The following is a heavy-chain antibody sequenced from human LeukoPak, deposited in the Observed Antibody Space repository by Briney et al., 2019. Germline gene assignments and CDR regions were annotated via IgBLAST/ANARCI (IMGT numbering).Heavy chain of an antibody. CDR1: GYTFTDYY. V-gene: IGHV1-24*01. Sequence: ASVKVSCKASGYTFTDYYMHWVQQAPGKGLEWMGGFDPEDGETIYAQKFQGRVTMTEDTSTDTAYMELSSLRSEDTAVYYCATGPGGDYGETFWFDPWGQGTLVTVSS. CDR3: ATGPGGDYGETFWFDP. D-gene: IGHD4-17*01. J-gene: IGHJ5*02. CDR2: FDPEDGET.